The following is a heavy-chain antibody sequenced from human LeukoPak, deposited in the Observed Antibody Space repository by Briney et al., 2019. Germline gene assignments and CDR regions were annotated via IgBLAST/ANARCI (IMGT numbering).Heavy chain of an antibody. CDR3: ARDVDPYCNFGSCYDY. Sequence: GATVTVSCKASGYTFTANYIHWGRQAPGQGLEWMGWIEPNSAAIRYAQKFQGRVTMTRDTSITTAYMDLSSLTSDDTAVYYCARDVDPYCNFGSCYDYWGQGTLVTVSS. CDR1: GYTFTANY. J-gene: IGHJ4*02. CDR2: IEPNSAAI. V-gene: IGHV1-2*02. D-gene: IGHD2-15*01.